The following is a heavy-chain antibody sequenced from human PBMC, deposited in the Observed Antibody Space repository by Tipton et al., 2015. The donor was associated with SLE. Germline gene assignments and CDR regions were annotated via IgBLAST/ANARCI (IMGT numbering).Heavy chain of an antibody. CDR1: GFTFSDYY. Sequence: GSLRLSCAASGFTFSDYYMSWIRQAPGKGLEWVSYISSSSSYTNYADSVKGRFTISRDNSKNTLYLQMNSLRAEDTAVYYCAGRGYSYGFDYWGQGTLVTVSS. CDR2: ISSSSSYT. V-gene: IGHV3-11*06. J-gene: IGHJ4*02. CDR3: AGRGYSYGFDY. D-gene: IGHD5-18*01.